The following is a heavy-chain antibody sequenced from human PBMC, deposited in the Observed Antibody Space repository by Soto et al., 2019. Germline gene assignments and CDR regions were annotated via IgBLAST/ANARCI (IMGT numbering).Heavy chain of an antibody. CDR2: ISAYNGNT. CDR3: ARFYSNALYYYYYYMDA. D-gene: IGHD4-4*01. V-gene: IGHV1-18*01. CDR1: GYTFTSYG. J-gene: IGHJ6*03. Sequence: ASVKVSCKASGYTFTSYGISLVRQAPGQGLEWMGWISAYNGNTNYAQKLQGRVTMTTDTSTSTAYMELRSLRSDDTAVYYCARFYSNALYYYYYYMDAWGKGTTVTVSS.